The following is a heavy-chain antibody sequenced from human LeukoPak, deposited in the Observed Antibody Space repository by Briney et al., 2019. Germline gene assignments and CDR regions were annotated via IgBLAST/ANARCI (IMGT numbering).Heavy chain of an antibody. CDR3: ASAGSGWYDH. Sequence: PGGSLRLSCAASGFTFSSQAMSWVRQAPGKGLEWVSVIGGSGSITYYRDSVKGRFTISRDNSKNTMYLQMNSLRAEDTAVYYCASAGSGWYDHWGQGTLVTVSS. D-gene: IGHD6-19*01. J-gene: IGHJ5*02. CDR2: IGGSGSIT. CDR1: GFTFSSQA. V-gene: IGHV3-23*01.